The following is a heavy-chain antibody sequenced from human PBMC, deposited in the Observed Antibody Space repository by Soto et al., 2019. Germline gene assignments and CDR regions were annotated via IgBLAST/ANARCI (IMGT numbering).Heavy chain of an antibody. J-gene: IGHJ4*02. CDR1: GFTFSSYA. CDR2: ISGSGGST. CDR3: VMAIITIFATYFDF. Sequence: GGSLRLSCAASGFTFSSYAMSWVLQALGKGLEWVAAISGSGGSTYYADSVKGRFTISRDNSRNTLYLQMNSLRAEDTAVYYFVMAIITIFATYFDFCGQGPLVTVS. V-gene: IGHV3-23*01. D-gene: IGHD3-3*01.